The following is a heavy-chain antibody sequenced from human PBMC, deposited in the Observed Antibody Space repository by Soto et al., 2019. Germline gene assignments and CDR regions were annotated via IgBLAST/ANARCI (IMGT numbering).Heavy chain of an antibody. CDR2: ISSSGATI. CDR3: ARDDGGTWL. J-gene: IGHJ4*02. Sequence: EVQLVESGGGLVQPGGSLRLSCTASGSIFRSYDISWVRQAPGKGLEWVSYISSSGATIYYADSVKGRFTISRDNAKNSVYLHMNSLRAEDKALYYGARDDGGTWLWGQGNLVTVSS. V-gene: IGHV3-48*03. CDR1: GSIFRSYD. D-gene: IGHD1-26*01.